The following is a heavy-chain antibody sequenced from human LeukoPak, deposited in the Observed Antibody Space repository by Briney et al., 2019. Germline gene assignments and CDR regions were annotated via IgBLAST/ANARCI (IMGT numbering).Heavy chain of an antibody. V-gene: IGHV1-2*02. CDR3: AIKYCSGGSCYLDFDH. Sequence: ASVKVSCKASGYTFTGYYMHWVRQAPGQGLEWMGWINPNSGGTNYAQKFQGRVTMTRYTSISTAYMELSSLRSDDTAVYYCAIKYCSGGSCYLDFDHWGQGTLVTVSS. J-gene: IGHJ4*02. CDR1: GYTFTGYY. D-gene: IGHD2-15*01. CDR2: INPNSGGT.